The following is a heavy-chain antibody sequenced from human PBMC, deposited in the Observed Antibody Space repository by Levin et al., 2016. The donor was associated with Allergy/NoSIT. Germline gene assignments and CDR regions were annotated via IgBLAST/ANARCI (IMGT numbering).Heavy chain of an antibody. D-gene: IGHD3-10*01. V-gene: IGHV1-58*01. CDR3: ARIPLLWSGELLQES. Sequence: SVKVSCKASGLIFTNSAVQWVRQARGQRLEWIGGIVIGSGYILNAQRFYERVTITRDMSTNTAYMELSSLRYEDTAVYYCARIPLLWSGELLQESWGQGTLVTVSS. J-gene: IGHJ5*02. CDR2: IVIGSGYI. CDR1: GLIFTNSA.